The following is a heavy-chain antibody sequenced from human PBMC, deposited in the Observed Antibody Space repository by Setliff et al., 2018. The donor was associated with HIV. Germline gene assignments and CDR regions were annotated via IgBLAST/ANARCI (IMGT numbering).Heavy chain of an antibody. D-gene: IGHD6-13*01. J-gene: IGHJ4*02. Sequence: GGSLRLSCAASGFTFSIYWMSWVRQAPGKGLEWVANIKQDGSEKYYVGSVKGRFTISRDNAKKTLYLHMSSLGAEDTAVYFCAAAGKAWGQGTLVTVSS. V-gene: IGHV3-7*01. CDR2: IKQDGSEK. CDR3: AAAGKA. CDR1: GFTFSIYW.